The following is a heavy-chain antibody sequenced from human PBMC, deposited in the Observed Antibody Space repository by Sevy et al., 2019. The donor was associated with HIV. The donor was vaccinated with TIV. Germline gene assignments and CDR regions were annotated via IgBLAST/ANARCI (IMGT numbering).Heavy chain of an antibody. CDR3: AKVLHIVVVPAAIDYYYGMDV. J-gene: IGHJ6*02. Sequence: GGSLRLSCAASGFTFSTYGMHWVRQAPGRGLEWVAFMRFDGTIKYHTDSVKGRFTISRDNSKNTLYLQMNSLKTEDTAVYFCAKVLHIVVVPAAIDYYYGMDVWGPGTTVTVSS. CDR2: MRFDGTIK. CDR1: GFTFSTYG. D-gene: IGHD2-2*01. V-gene: IGHV3-30*02.